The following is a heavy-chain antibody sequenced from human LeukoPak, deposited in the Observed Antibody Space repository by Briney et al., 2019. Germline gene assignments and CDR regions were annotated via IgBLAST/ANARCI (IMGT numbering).Heavy chain of an antibody. J-gene: IGHJ4*02. CDR2: FDPEDGET. D-gene: IGHD3-22*01. V-gene: IGHV1-24*01. CDR3: ATAPGYYFHYFDY. CDR1: GYTLTELS. Sequence: ASVKVSCKVSGYTLTELSMHWVRQAPGKGLEWMGGFDPEDGETIYAQKFQGRVTMTEDTSTDTAYMELSSLRSEDTAVFYCATAPGYYFHYFDYWGQGTLVTVSS.